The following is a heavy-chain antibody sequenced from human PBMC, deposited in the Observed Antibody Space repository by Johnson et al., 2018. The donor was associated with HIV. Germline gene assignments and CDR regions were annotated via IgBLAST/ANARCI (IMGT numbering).Heavy chain of an antibody. CDR3: TKNREPANYDALDV. Sequence: VQLVESGGGLVQPGRSLRLSCAPSGFTFDDYAMHWVRQAPGKGLEWVSGITWNSGSIGYADSVKGRFTISRDNAKNTLYLQMSSLTAEDTAVYYCTKNREPANYDALDVWGQVTMVTVSS. CDR1: GFTFDDYA. D-gene: IGHD1-26*01. CDR2: ITWNSGSI. V-gene: IGHV3-9*01. J-gene: IGHJ3*01.